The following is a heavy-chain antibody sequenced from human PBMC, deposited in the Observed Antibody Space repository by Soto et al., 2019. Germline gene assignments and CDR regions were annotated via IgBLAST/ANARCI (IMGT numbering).Heavy chain of an antibody. J-gene: IGHJ4*02. Sequence: QVQLQQWGAGLLKPSETLSLTCAVYGGSFSGYYWTWIRQPPGTGLEWIGEINHCGSTNYNPSLKSRVTISVDTSKNQFSLKMTSVTAADTAVYYCARDKITGLFDYWGQGTRVTVSS. CDR2: INHCGST. D-gene: IGHD2-8*02. CDR1: GGSFSGYY. CDR3: ARDKITGLFDY. V-gene: IGHV4-34*01.